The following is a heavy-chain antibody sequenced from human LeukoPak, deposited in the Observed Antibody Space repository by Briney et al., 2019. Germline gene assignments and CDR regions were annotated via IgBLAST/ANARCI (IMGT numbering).Heavy chain of an antibody. D-gene: IGHD1-26*01. Sequence: PSESLSLTCTVSGGSISTYYWSWIRQPPGKGLEWIGYISYSGSTNYNPSLKSRVTISVDTSKNQFSLKLSSVTAADTAVYYCARGGANIQNDAFDIWGQGTMVTVSS. V-gene: IGHV4-59*08. CDR2: ISYSGST. CDR1: GGSISTYY. CDR3: ARGGANIQNDAFDI. J-gene: IGHJ3*02.